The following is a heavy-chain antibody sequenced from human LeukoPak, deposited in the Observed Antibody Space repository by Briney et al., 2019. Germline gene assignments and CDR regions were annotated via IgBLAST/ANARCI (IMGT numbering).Heavy chain of an antibody. D-gene: IGHD3-9*01. J-gene: IGHJ4*02. Sequence: GASVKVSCKVSGYTLTELSMHWVRRAPGKGLEWMGGFDPEDGETIYAQKFQGRVTMTKDTSTDTAYMELSSLRSEDTAVYYCATHLYYDILTGYPLPYYFDYWGQGTLVTVSS. V-gene: IGHV1-24*01. CDR1: GYTLTELS. CDR2: FDPEDGET. CDR3: ATHLYYDILTGYPLPYYFDY.